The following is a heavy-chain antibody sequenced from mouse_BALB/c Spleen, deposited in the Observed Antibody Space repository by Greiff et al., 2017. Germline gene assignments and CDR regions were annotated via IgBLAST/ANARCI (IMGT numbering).Heavy chain of an antibody. Sequence: EVQRVESGGGLVQPGGSRKLSCAASGFTFSDYGMAWVRQAPGKGPEWVAFISNLAYSIYYADTVTGRFTISRENAKNTLYLEMSSLRSEDTAMYYCARAYDYDGLWFAYWGQGTLVTVSA. J-gene: IGHJ3*01. CDR2: ISNLAYSI. CDR1: GFTFSDYG. V-gene: IGHV5-15*02. D-gene: IGHD2-4*01. CDR3: ARAYDYDGLWFAY.